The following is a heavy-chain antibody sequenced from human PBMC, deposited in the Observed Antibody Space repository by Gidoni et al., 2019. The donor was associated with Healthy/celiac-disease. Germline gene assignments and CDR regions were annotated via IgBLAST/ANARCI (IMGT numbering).Heavy chain of an antibody. CDR3: VIIAVAGTLLTQDFDY. CDR1: SYW. Sequence: SYWISWVRQMPGTGLEWMGRIDPSDSYTNYSPSCQGHVTISADKSISTAYLQWSSLKASDTAMYYCVIIAVAGTLLTQDFDYWGQGTLVTVSS. D-gene: IGHD6-19*01. V-gene: IGHV5-10-1*01. J-gene: IGHJ4*02. CDR2: IDPSDSYT.